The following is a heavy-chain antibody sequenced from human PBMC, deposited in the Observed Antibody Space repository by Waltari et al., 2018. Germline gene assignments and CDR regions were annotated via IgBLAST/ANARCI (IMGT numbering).Heavy chain of an antibody. CDR2: ISAYNGNT. Sequence: QVQLVQSGAEVKKPGASGKVSCQASGYTFTSFGISWVGPAPGQGLEWMGWISAYNGNTNYAQKLQGRVTMTTDTSTSTAYMELRSLRSDDTAVYYCARTIFRNWYFDLWGRGTLVTVSS. J-gene: IGHJ2*01. V-gene: IGHV1-18*01. CDR3: ARTIFRNWYFDL. CDR1: GYTFTSFG. D-gene: IGHD3-3*01.